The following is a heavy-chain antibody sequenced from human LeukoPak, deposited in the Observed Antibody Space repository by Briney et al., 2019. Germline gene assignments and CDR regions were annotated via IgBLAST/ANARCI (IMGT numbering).Heavy chain of an antibody. Sequence: ASVKVSCKASGYTFTGYYMHWVRQAPGQGLEWMGWINPNSGGTNYAQKFQGRVTMTRDTSISTAYMELSRLRSDDTAVYYCARDYYDSSGYSTYYYYGMDVWGQGTTATVSS. CDR3: ARDYYDSSGYSTYYYYGMDV. CDR1: GYTFTGYY. D-gene: IGHD3-22*01. CDR2: INPNSGGT. J-gene: IGHJ6*02. V-gene: IGHV1-2*02.